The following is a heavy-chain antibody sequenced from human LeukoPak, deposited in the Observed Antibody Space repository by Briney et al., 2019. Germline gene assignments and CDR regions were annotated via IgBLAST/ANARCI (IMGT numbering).Heavy chain of an antibody. CDR3: AREPVGTNWFES. CDR1: GFTFSNYD. J-gene: IGHJ5*01. V-gene: IGHV3-13*04. CDR2: ITTAGDT. Sequence: SGGSLRLSCAASGFTFSNYDMHWVRQVTGKGLEWVSAITTAGDTFYPGSVKGRFAISRENAKSSLYLQMSRLTAGDTAVYYCAREPVGTNWFESWGQGTLVTVSS. D-gene: IGHD6-13*01.